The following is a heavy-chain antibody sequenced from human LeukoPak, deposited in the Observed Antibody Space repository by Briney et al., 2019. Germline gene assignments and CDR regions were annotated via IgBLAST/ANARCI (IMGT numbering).Heavy chain of an antibody. V-gene: IGHV4-39*01. CDR1: GDSISTSSHF. D-gene: IGHD2-2*01. CDR2: IHYSGSS. J-gene: IGHJ4*02. CDR3: ARTKHPANTGYFDS. Sequence: SETLSLTCTVSGDSISTSSHFWGWIRQTPGKDLEWIGSIHYSGSSDANPSLWTRVTVSVDTSKNQFSLNLISVTAADTAVYYCARTKHPANTGYFDSWGQGTLVTVSS.